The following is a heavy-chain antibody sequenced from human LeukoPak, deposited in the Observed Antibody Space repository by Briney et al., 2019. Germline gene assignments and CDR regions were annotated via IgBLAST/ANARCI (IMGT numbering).Heavy chain of an antibody. Sequence: GGSLRLSCAASGFTFSSYAMGWVRQAPGKGLEWVSFISGSGGSTYYADSVKGRFTISRDDSKNTLYLQMNSLRAEDTAVFYCAKGHRSSTSYNYFDYWGQGTLVTVSS. CDR3: AKGHRSSTSYNYFDY. CDR2: ISGSGGST. V-gene: IGHV3-23*01. D-gene: IGHD2-2*01. CDR1: GFTFSSYA. J-gene: IGHJ4*02.